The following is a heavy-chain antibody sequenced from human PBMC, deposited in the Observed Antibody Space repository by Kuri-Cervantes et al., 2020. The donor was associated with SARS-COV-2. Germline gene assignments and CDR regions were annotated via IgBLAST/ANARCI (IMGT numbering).Heavy chain of an antibody. CDR1: GGSFSGYY. V-gene: IGHV4-34*01. J-gene: IGHJ2*01. D-gene: IGHD1-26*01. Sequence: ESLKISCAVYGGSFSGYYWSWIRQPPGKGLEWIGEINHSGSTNYNPSLKSRVTISVDTSKNQFSLRLSSVTAADTAVYYCARCSRIVADYWYFDVWGRGTLVTVSS. CDR3: ARCSRIVADYWYFDV. CDR2: INHSGST.